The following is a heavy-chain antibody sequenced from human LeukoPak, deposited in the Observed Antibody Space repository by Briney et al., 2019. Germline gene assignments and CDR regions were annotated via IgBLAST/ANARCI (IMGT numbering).Heavy chain of an antibody. Sequence: ASVKVSCKASGGTFSSYAISWVRQAPGQGLEWMGIINPSGGSTSYAQKFQGRVTMTRDTSTSTVYMELSSLRSEDTAVYYCARGNPLKDYYYDSSGYYGYWGQGTLVTVSS. CDR1: GGTFSSYA. CDR2: INPSGGST. V-gene: IGHV1-46*01. D-gene: IGHD3-22*01. CDR3: ARGNPLKDYYYDSSGYYGY. J-gene: IGHJ4*02.